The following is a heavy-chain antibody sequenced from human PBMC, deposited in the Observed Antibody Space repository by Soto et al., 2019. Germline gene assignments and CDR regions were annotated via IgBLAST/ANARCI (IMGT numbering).Heavy chain of an antibody. CDR2: INSAGSST. CDR3: ALSHTVTTDY. D-gene: IGHD4-17*01. J-gene: IGHJ4*02. CDR1: GLTFSSYW. V-gene: IGHV3-74*01. Sequence: EVQLVESGGGLVQPGGSLRLSCAASGLTFSSYWMHWVRQAPGKGLVWVSRINSAGSSTSYADSVKGRFTISRDTAKNTVYLQMNSLRAEDTAVYYCALSHTVTTDYWGQGTLVTVSS.